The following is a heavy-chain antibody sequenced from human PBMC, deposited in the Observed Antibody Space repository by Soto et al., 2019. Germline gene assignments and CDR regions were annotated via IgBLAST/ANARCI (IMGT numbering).Heavy chain of an antibody. D-gene: IGHD1-26*01. CDR3: ARKALPVGGLSYSRMDV. CDR1: GYNFTNYH. CDR2: ISSYTGNTYYQHTANT. V-gene: IGHV1-18*04. J-gene: IGHJ6*02. Sequence: AAVKVSCKASGYNFTNYHIHWVRQAPGQGLEWMGWISSYTGNTYYQHTANTEYAQKFQGRVSLTTDTFTTTAYMELRGLSSDDTDVYYCARKALPVGGLSYSRMDVWRPGTTVTVSS.